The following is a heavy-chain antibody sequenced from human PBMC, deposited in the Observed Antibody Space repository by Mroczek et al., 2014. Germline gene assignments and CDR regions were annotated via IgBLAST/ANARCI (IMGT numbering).Heavy chain of an antibody. V-gene: IGHV3-21*01. CDR2: LSSNSDYT. Sequence: VQLVGVWGRAWVKPGGSLRLSCAASGFSLSEYSMNWVRQAPGKGLEWVSTLSSNSDYTYYADSVKGRFTISRDDAKNSLYLQMNSLRAEDTAVYYCATDLRVVDTAGTGWGQGTLVNVSS. CDR1: GFSLSEYS. CDR3: ATDLRVVDTAGTG. D-gene: IGHD5-18*01. J-gene: IGHJ4*02.